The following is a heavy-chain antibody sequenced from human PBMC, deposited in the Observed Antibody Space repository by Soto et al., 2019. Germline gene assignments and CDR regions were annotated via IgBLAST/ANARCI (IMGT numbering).Heavy chain of an antibody. D-gene: IGHD3-3*01. J-gene: IGHJ3*02. V-gene: IGHV4-59*01. CDR1: GGSISSYC. CDR3: ARARGPRQYYDFWSGYPDAFDI. CDR2: IYYSGST. Sequence: SETLSLTCTVSGGSISSYCLSWIRQPPGKGLEWIWYIYYSGSTNYNPSLKSRVTISVDTSKNQFSLKLSSVTAADTAVYYCARARGPRQYYDFWSGYPDAFDIWGQGTMVTVSS.